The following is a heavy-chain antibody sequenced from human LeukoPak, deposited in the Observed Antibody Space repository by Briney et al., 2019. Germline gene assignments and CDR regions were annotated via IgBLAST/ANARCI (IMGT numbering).Heavy chain of an antibody. D-gene: IGHD4-17*01. CDR3: ARFRGEGYGDYGGYYFDY. Sequence: GGSLRLSCAASGFTFSDYYMSWIRQAPGKGLEWVSYISSSGSTIYYADSVKGRFTVSRDNAKNLLYLQMNSLRAEDTAVYYCARFRGEGYGDYGGYYFDYWGQGTLVTVSS. V-gene: IGHV3-11*04. J-gene: IGHJ4*02. CDR2: ISSSGSTI. CDR1: GFTFSDYY.